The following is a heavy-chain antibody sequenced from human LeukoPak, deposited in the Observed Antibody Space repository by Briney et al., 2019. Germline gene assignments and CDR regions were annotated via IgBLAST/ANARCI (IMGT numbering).Heavy chain of an antibody. J-gene: IGHJ4*02. CDR2: IYTSGST. D-gene: IGHD3-22*01. CDR3: AIYYYDSSGTYYFDY. Sequence: SETLSLTCTVSGGSISSGSYYWSWIRQPAGKGLEWIGRIYTSGSTNYNPSLKSRVTISVDTSKNQFSLKLSSVTAADTAVYYCAIYYYDSSGTYYFDYWGQGTLVTVSS. V-gene: IGHV4-61*02. CDR1: GGSISSGSYY.